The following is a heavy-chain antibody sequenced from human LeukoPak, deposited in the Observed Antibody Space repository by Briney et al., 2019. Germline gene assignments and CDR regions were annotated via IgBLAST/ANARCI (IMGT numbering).Heavy chain of an antibody. CDR1: GFTFSSYS. V-gene: IGHV3-21*06. CDR3: ARDGSYYDRSGYYYIDY. CDR2: ISSSSTYM. J-gene: IGHJ4*02. D-gene: IGHD3-22*01. Sequence: GGSLRLSCAASGFTFSSYSMNWVRQAPGKGLEWVSSISSSSTYMYYADSVKGRFTISRDNAKNLLYLQINSLRAEDTAVYYCARDGSYYDRSGYYYIDYWGQGILVTVSS.